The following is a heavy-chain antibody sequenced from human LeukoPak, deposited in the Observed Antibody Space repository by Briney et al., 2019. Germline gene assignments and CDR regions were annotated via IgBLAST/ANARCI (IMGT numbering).Heavy chain of an antibody. J-gene: IGHJ4*02. CDR1: GGTFSSYT. Sequence: SSVKVSCKASGGTFSSYTISWVRQAPGQGLEWMGRIIPILGIANYAQKFQGRVTITAEKSTSTAYMELSSLRSEDTAVYYCARDHAAASPGCWGQGTLVTVSP. CDR3: ARDHAAASPGC. CDR2: IIPILGIA. D-gene: IGHD2-15*01. V-gene: IGHV1-69*04.